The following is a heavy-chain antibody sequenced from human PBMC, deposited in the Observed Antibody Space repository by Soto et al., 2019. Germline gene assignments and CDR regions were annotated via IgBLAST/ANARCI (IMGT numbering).Heavy chain of an antibody. CDR3: VREGARQYSPTRCLNWFDI. CDR1: GFTFSAFS. V-gene: IGHV3-48*02. Sequence: GSLRLSCTSSGFTFSAFSMNWVRQAPGKGLEWVSYISSSSSTIYYADSVKGRFTISRDNAKNSLYLQMNSLRDEDTAVYYCVREGARQYSPTRCLNWFDIWGQGTMVTVSS. D-gene: IGHD2-2*01. J-gene: IGHJ3*02. CDR2: ISSSSSTI.